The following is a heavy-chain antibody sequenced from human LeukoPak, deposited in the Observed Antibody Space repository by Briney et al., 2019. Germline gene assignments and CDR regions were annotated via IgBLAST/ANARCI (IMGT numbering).Heavy chain of an antibody. CDR3: TTGGSYFFDY. V-gene: IGHV3-74*01. CDR1: GFTFSTYW. Sequence: GGSLRLSCAASGFTFSTYWMHWVRQAPGKGLVWVSRIDGEGSVTKYTDSVKGRFTVSRDNAKNTVYLQMNSLRAEDTAVYYCTTGGSYFFDYWGQGTLVTVSS. J-gene: IGHJ4*02. D-gene: IGHD1-1*01. CDR2: IDGEGSVT.